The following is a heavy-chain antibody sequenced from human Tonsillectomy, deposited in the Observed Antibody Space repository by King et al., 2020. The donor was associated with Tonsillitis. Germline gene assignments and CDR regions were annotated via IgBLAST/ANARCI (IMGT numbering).Heavy chain of an antibody. V-gene: IGHV4-59*01. CDR2: IYYSGST. CDR1: GGSISSYY. D-gene: IGHD6-19*01. J-gene: IGHJ4*02. Sequence: QLQESGPGLVKPSETLSLTCTVSGGSISSYYWSWIRQPPGKGLEWIGYIYYSGSTNYNPTLTSRVTISVDTSKHPFSLKLSSVTAADTAVYYCARGDGEQLPDSSGWPDYFDYWGQGTLVTVSS. CDR3: ARGDGEQLPDSSGWPDYFDY.